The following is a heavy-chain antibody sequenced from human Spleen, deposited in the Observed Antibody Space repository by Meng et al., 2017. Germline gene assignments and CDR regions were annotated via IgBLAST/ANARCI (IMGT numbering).Heavy chain of an antibody. Sequence: GGSLRLSCAASGFTFSSYAMSWVRQAPGKGLEWVSAISGSGGSTYYADSVKGRFTISRDNSKNTLYLQMNSLRAEDTAVYYCARAYCTGDCFFAYYFDYWGQGTLVTVSS. CDR3: ARAYCTGDCFFAYYFDY. CDR2: ISGSGGST. V-gene: IGHV3-23*01. CDR1: GFTFSSYA. J-gene: IGHJ4*02. D-gene: IGHD2-21*02.